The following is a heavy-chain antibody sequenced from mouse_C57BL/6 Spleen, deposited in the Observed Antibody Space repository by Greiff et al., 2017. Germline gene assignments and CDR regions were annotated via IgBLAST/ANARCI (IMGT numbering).Heavy chain of an antibody. Sequence: EVQLQQSGAELVRPGASVKLSCTASGFNIKDDYMHWVKQRPEQGLEWIGWIDPENGDTEYASKFQGKATIPADTSSNTAYLQLSSLTSEDTAVYYCTTNWDVRDYWGQGTTLTVSS. CDR1: GFNIKDDY. D-gene: IGHD4-1*01. J-gene: IGHJ2*01. CDR3: TTNWDVRDY. CDR2: IDPENGDT. V-gene: IGHV14-4*01.